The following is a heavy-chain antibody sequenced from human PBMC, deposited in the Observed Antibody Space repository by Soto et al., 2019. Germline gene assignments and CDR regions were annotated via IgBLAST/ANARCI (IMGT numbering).Heavy chain of an antibody. CDR1: GFTFDDYA. CDR3: AKDRYRAAAQLFDY. D-gene: IGHD6-13*01. CDR2: ISWNSGSI. V-gene: IGHV3-9*01. J-gene: IGHJ4*02. Sequence: LRLSCAASGFTFDDYAMHWVRQAPGKGLEWVSGISWNSGSIGYADSVKGRFTISRDNAKNSLYLQMNSLRAEDTALYYCAKDRYRAAAQLFDYWGQGTLVTVSS.